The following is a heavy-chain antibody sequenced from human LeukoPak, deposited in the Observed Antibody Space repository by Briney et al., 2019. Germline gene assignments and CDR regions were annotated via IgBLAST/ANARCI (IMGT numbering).Heavy chain of an antibody. J-gene: IGHJ4*02. Sequence: PGGSLRLSCAASGFTVSSNYMSWVRQAPGKGLEWVSVIYSGGSTYYADSVKGRFTISRDNSNNTLYLQMNSLRAEDTAVYYCARRRSGYYLAYWGQGTLVTVSS. CDR3: ARRRSGYYLAY. D-gene: IGHD3-22*01. V-gene: IGHV3-53*01. CDR2: IYSGGST. CDR1: GFTVSSNY.